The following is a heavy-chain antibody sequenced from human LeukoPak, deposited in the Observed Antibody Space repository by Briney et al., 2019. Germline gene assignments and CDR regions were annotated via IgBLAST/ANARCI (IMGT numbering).Heavy chain of an antibody. V-gene: IGHV1-69*04. J-gene: IGHJ6*02. CDR3: ARDQFGELSPSSLYGMDV. CDR1: GGTFSSYA. Sequence: ASVKVSCKASGGTFSSYAISWVRQAPGQGLEWMGRIIPILGIANYAQKFQGRVTITADKSTSTAYMELSSLRSEDTAVYYCARDQFGELSPSSLYGMDVWGQGTTVTVSS. CDR2: IIPILGIA. D-gene: IGHD3-10*01.